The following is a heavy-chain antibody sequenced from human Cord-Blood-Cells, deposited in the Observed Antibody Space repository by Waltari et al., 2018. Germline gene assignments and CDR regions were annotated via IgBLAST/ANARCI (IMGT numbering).Heavy chain of an antibody. J-gene: IGHJ5*02. Sequence: QVQLQESGPGLVKPSETLSLTCTVSGGSISSYYWSWIRPPPGKGLEWIGYIYYSGSTNYNPSLKSRVTISVDTSKNQFSLKLSSVTAEDTAVYYCAREVWGYNMVRGVIITHNWFDPWGQGTLVTVSS. CDR2: IYYSGST. D-gene: IGHD3-10*01. CDR3: AREVWGYNMVRGVIITHNWFDP. V-gene: IGHV4-59*01. CDR1: GGSISSYY.